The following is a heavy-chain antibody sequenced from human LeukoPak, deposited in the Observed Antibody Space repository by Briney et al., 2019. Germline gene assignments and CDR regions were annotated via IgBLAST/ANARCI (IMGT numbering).Heavy chain of an antibody. J-gene: IGHJ4*02. D-gene: IGHD6-13*01. V-gene: IGHV4-59*01. CDR3: ARASSIAAAIDY. CDR1: GGSISSYY. Sequence: SETLSLTCTVSGGSISSYYWSWIRQPPGKGLEWIGYIYYSGSTNYNPPLKSRVTISVDTSKNQFSLKLSSVTAADTAVYYCARASSIAAAIDYWGQGTLVTVSS. CDR2: IYYSGST.